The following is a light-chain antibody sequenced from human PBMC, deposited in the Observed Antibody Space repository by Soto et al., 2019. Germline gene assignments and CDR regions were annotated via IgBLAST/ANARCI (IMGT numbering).Light chain of an antibody. CDR3: QQTYTTPIT. CDR1: QYISTY. V-gene: IGKV1-39*01. CDR2: AAS. Sequence: DIQMTQSPSSLSASVGDRVTITCRASQYISTYLNWYQQKPGKAPKLLIYAASSLQSGVPSRFSGGGSGTDFTLTISSLQPEDFAIYSCQQTYTTPITFGGGTKVEIK. J-gene: IGKJ4*01.